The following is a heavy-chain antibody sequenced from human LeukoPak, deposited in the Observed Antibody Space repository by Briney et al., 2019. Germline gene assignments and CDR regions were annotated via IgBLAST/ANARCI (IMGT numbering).Heavy chain of an antibody. CDR3: ARTGGSVGASHYYYYYMDV. CDR1: GYTFTSYD. J-gene: IGHJ6*03. Sequence: ASVKVSCKASGYTFTSYDINWVRQATGQGLEWMGWMNPNSGNTGYAQKFQGRVTMTRNTSISTAYMELSSLRSEDTAVYYCARTGGSVGASHYYYYYMDVWGKGTTVTVSS. D-gene: IGHD1-26*01. V-gene: IGHV1-8*01. CDR2: MNPNSGNT.